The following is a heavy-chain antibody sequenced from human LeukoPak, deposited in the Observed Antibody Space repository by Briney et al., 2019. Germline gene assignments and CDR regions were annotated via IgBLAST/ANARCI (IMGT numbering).Heavy chain of an antibody. Sequence: SQTLSLTCTVSGDSISSGDYYWSWIRQLAGKGLEWIGRISSSGSTNYNPSLKSRVTISVDTSKNQFSPKLSSVTAADTAVYYCAREWAVSRGQKRGARWFDPWGQGTLVTVSS. D-gene: IGHD3-3*02. J-gene: IGHJ5*02. V-gene: IGHV4-61*02. CDR1: GDSISSGDYY. CDR3: AREWAVSRGQKRGARWFDP. CDR2: ISSSGST.